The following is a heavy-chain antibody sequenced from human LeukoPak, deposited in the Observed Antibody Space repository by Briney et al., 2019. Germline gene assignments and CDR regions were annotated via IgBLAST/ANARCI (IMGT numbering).Heavy chain of an antibody. CDR1: GYTFTDFY. J-gene: IGHJ4*02. CDR3: ARDTNIPESETFHY. D-gene: IGHD2-2*02. CDR2: TNPNIGST. V-gene: IGHV1-2*02. Sequence: ASVKVSCKASGYTFTDFYIHWVRQAPGQGPECMGWTNPNIGSTNSAQKFQGRVTMTRDTSISTAYMELSGLRSDDTAVYYCARDTNIPESETFHYWGQGTLVTVSS.